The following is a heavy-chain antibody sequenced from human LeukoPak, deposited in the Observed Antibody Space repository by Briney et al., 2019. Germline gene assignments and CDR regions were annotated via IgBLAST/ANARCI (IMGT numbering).Heavy chain of an antibody. CDR2: ISGSGDNT. CDR1: GFTFSSYA. Sequence: GGSLRLSCAASGFTFSSYAMSWVRQAPGKGLEWVSGISGSGDNTYYADFVKGRFTISRDNSKNTLYVQVNSLGTEDTAAYYCAKGSYYDSSGSFYFDYWGQGTLVTVSS. CDR3: AKGSYYDSSGSFYFDY. J-gene: IGHJ4*02. V-gene: IGHV3-23*01. D-gene: IGHD3-22*01.